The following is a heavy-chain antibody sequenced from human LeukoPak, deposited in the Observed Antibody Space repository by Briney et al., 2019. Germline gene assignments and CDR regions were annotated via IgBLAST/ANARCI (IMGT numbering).Heavy chain of an antibody. CDR3: ARRSEFGVLYYMDV. V-gene: IGHV3-48*01. D-gene: IGHD3-16*01. Sequence: GGSLRLSCAASGFTFSTYSMNWVRQARWKGLEWVSYISGSSGTIYYADSVKGRFTISRDNAKNSLYLQMNSLRAEDTAVYYCARRSEFGVLYYMDVWGKGTTVTVSS. CDR1: GFTFSTYS. CDR2: ISGSSGTI. J-gene: IGHJ6*03.